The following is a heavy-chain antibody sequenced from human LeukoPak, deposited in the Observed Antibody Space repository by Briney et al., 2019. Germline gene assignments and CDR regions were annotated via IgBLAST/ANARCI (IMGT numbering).Heavy chain of an antibody. J-gene: IGHJ4*02. Sequence: GGSLRLSCAASGFTFSSYGVDWVRQAPGKGLEGVGVIWYDGSNKYYADSGKGRFTISRDNSTNTLYLQMNSLRAEDTAVYYCARDGYYGSGSFVERFDYWGQGTLVTVSS. D-gene: IGHD3-10*01. V-gene: IGHV3-33*01. CDR2: IWYDGSNK. CDR3: ARDGYYGSGSFVERFDY. CDR1: GFTFSSYG.